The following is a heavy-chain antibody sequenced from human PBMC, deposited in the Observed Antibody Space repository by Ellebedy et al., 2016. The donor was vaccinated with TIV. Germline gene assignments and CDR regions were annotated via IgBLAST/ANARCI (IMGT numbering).Heavy chain of an antibody. CDR2: IIPIFGTA. CDR1: GGTFSSYA. CDR3: VLVAGKGEVDY. V-gene: IGHV1-69*13. Sequence: SVKVSXKASGGTFSSYAISWVRQAPGQGLEWMGGIIPIFGTANYAQKFQGRVTITADESTSTAYMELSSLRSEDTAVYYCVLVAGKGEVDYWGQGTLVTVSS. J-gene: IGHJ4*02. D-gene: IGHD6-19*01.